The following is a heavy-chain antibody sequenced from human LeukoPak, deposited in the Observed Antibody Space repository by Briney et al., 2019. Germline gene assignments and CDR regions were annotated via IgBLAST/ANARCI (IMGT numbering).Heavy chain of an antibody. CDR3: TTEENYDFWSGYPIEDYYYYYMDV. D-gene: IGHD3-3*01. Sequence: GGSLRLSCAASGFTFSNAWMSWVRQAPGKGLEWVGRIKSKTDGGTTDYAAPVKGRFTISRDDSKNTLYLQMNSLKTEDTAVYYCTTEENYDFWSGYPIEDYYYYYMDVWGKGTTVTVSS. CDR1: GFTFSNAW. CDR2: IKSKTDGGTT. V-gene: IGHV3-15*01. J-gene: IGHJ6*03.